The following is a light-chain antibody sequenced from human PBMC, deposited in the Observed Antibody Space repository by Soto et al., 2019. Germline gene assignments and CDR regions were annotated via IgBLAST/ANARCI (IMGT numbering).Light chain of an antibody. CDR3: QQYYSTPRP. CDR1: QSVLYSANNKNC. Sequence: DIVMTQSPDSLAVSLGERATINCKSSQSVLYSANNKNCLAWYQQKPGQPPKLLLYWASTRESGVPDRFSGSGSGTDFTLTISSLQAEDVAVYYCQQYYSTPRPFGQGTKVEIK. V-gene: IGKV4-1*01. J-gene: IGKJ1*01. CDR2: WAS.